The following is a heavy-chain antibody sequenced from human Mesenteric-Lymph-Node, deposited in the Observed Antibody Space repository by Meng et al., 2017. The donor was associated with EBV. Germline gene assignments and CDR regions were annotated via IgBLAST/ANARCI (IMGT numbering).Heavy chain of an antibody. Sequence: ITLKEAVPTLVKPTQTLTLTCSFSGFSLSTRGVLVGWIRQPPGQALEWFALVYWDDDKRYSPSLKSRLSITKNTSKNQVVLTMADMDPVDTGTYYCAGWSARLEYWGPGTLVTVSS. J-gene: IGHJ4*02. CDR3: AGWSARLEY. V-gene: IGHV2-5*02. CDR1: GFSLSTRGVL. D-gene: IGHD3-3*01. CDR2: VYWDDDK.